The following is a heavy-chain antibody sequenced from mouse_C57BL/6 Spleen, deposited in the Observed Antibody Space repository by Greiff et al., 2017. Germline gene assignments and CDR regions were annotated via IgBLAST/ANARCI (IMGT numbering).Heavy chain of an antibody. CDR2: INPNNGGT. V-gene: IGHV1-18*01. CDR1: GYTFTDYN. D-gene: IGHD4-1*01. Sequence: EVKLMESGPELVKPGASVKIPCKASGYTFTDYNMDWVKQSHGKSLEWIGDINPNNGGTIYNQKFKGKATLTVDKSSSTAYMELRSLTSEDTAVYYCARSSNWVPYYFDYWGQGTTLTVSS. J-gene: IGHJ2*01. CDR3: ARSSNWVPYYFDY.